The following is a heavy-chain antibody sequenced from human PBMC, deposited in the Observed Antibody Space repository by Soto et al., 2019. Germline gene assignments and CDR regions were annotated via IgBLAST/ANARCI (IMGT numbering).Heavy chain of an antibody. D-gene: IGHD3-22*01. Sequence: EVQLVESGGGLVKPGGSLRLSCAASGFTFSSYSMNWVRQAPGKGLEWVSSISSSSSYIYYADSVKGRFTISRDNAQNSLYLQMNSLRAEDTAVYYCAREAYYYDSSGYAWYYGMDVWGQGTTVTVSS. CDR3: AREAYYYDSSGYAWYYGMDV. J-gene: IGHJ6*02. V-gene: IGHV3-21*01. CDR1: GFTFSSYS. CDR2: ISSSSSYI.